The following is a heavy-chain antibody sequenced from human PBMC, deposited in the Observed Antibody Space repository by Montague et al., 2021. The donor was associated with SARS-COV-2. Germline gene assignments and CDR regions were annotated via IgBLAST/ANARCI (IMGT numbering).Heavy chain of an antibody. D-gene: IGHD1-1*01. CDR3: ANQLELLPFDY. CDR2: ISYDGSNK. J-gene: IGHJ4*02. Sequence: SLRLSCAASGFTFSSYGMHWVRQAPGKGLEWVAVISYDGSNKYYADSVEGRFTISRDNSKNTLYLQMNSLRAEDTAVYYCANQLELLPFDYWGQGTLVTVSS. CDR1: GFTFSSYG. V-gene: IGHV3-30*18.